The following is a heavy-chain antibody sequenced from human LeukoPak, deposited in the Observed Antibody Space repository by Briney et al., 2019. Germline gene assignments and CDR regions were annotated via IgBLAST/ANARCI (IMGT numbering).Heavy chain of an antibody. Sequence: PGRSLRLSCAASGFTFSSYAMHWVRQAPGKGLEWVAVISYDGSNKYYADSVKGRFTISRDISKNTLYLQMISLKAEDTAVYYCARPYSSSWYYFDYWGQGTLVTVSS. CDR2: ISYDGSNK. J-gene: IGHJ4*02. D-gene: IGHD6-13*01. CDR3: ARPYSSSWYYFDY. V-gene: IGHV3-30-3*01. CDR1: GFTFSSYA.